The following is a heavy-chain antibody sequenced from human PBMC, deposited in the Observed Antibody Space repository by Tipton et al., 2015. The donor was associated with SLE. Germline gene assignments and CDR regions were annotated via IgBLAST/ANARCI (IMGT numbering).Heavy chain of an antibody. CDR3: ARDGPRRPGFTTVRGVIRYFMDV. CDR1: GYTFNGYY. Sequence: QSGAEVKRPGASVKVSCKASGYTFNGYYMHWVRQAPGLGLEWMGWINPNGGATQYAQKFQGRVTMTGDTAISTAYMELSGLTSDDTAVYYCARDGPRRPGFTTVRGVIRYFMDVWGKGTTVTVSS. J-gene: IGHJ6*03. CDR2: INPNGGAT. D-gene: IGHD3-10*01. V-gene: IGHV1-2*02.